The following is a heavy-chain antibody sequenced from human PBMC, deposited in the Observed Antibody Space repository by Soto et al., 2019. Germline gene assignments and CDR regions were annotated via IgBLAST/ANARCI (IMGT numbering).Heavy chain of an antibody. D-gene: IGHD3-3*01. V-gene: IGHV3-30*18. CDR2: ITDDGSNK. Sequence: QVQLVESGGGVVQPGRSLRLSCAASGFTFSSYGMHWVRQAPGKGLEWGAVITDDGSNKFYVDSVKGRFTISRANSKNTLYLQMNSLGAEDTAVYYCAKDLDFPYYFDYWGQGTLVTVSS. CDR1: GFTFSSYG. CDR3: AKDLDFPYYFDY. J-gene: IGHJ4*02.